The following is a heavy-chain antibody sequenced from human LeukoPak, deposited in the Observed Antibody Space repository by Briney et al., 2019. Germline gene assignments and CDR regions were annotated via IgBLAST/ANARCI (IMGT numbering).Heavy chain of an antibody. J-gene: IGHJ4*02. D-gene: IGHD6-13*01. CDR3: ARNPSIAAAGRMDY. CDR1: GFTFTSYA. Sequence: ASVKVSCKASGFTFTSYAMQWVRQARGQRLEWIGWIVVGSCNTNYAQKFQERVTITRDMSTSTAYMELSSLRSEDTAVYYCARNPSIAAAGRMDYWGQGTLVTVPS. CDR2: IVVGSCNT. V-gene: IGHV1-58*02.